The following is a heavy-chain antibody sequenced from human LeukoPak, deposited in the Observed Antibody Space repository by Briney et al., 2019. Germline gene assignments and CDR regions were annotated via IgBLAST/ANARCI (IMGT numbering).Heavy chain of an antibody. J-gene: IGHJ4*02. CDR1: GFTFSSYA. D-gene: IGHD2/OR15-2a*01. CDR3: ARDVIGDY. V-gene: IGHV3-30*14. Sequence: GRSLRLSCAASGFTFSSYAMHWVRQAPGKGLEWVAVISYDGSNKYYADSVKGRFTISRDNSKNTLYLQMNSLRAEDTAVYYCARDVIGDYWGQGTLVTVSS. CDR2: ISYDGSNK.